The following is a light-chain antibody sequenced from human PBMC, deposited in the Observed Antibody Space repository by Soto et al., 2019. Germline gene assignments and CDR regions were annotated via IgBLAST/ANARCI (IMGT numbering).Light chain of an antibody. Sequence: QSALTQPPSASGSPGQSVTISCTGTSSDVGGYNYVSWYQQHPGKAPKLMIYEVSKRPSGVPDRFSGSKSGNTASLTVSGLQAEDEADYYCSSYAGGNIAHVVFGGGTKLTVL. CDR1: SSDVGGYNY. J-gene: IGLJ2*01. CDR3: SSYAGGNIAHVV. CDR2: EVS. V-gene: IGLV2-8*01.